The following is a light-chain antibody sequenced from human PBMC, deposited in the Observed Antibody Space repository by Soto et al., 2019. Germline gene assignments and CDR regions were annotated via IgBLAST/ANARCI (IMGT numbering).Light chain of an antibody. Sequence: DIQVTQSPSTLSASVGDRVTITCRASQSISTRLAWYQQKPGKAPNLLIYDVSSLESGVPSRFSGGGSGTEFTLTISSLQPDDFATYYCQQYNSYPRTFGQGTKLEIK. CDR1: QSISTR. J-gene: IGKJ2*01. CDR2: DVS. CDR3: QQYNSYPRT. V-gene: IGKV1-5*01.